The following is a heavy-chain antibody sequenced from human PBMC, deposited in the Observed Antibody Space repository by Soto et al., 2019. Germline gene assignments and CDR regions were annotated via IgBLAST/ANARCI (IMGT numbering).Heavy chain of an antibody. D-gene: IGHD3-3*01. Sequence: EVQLVESGGGLVQPCRSLRLSCAASGFAFDQYAMHWVRQAPGKGLEWVSVLSWNSGNIGYADSVKGRFTISRDNAKNSLYLQMNSLRAEDTALYYCAKALGSSFLYNAEYFHYWGQGTLVTVSS. CDR1: GFAFDQYA. J-gene: IGHJ1*01. CDR3: AKALGSSFLYNAEYFHY. CDR2: LSWNSGNI. V-gene: IGHV3-9*01.